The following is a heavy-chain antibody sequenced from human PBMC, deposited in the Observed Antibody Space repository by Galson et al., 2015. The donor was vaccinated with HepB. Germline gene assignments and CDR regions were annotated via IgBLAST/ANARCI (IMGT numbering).Heavy chain of an antibody. J-gene: IGHJ4*02. Sequence: SVKVSCKASGGTFSSYAISWVRQAPGQGLEWMGGIIPIFGTANYAQKFQGRVTITADESTSTAYMELSSLRSEDTAVYYCARSDDYGDYVPLPSTFDYWGQGTLVTVSS. CDR1: GGTFSSYA. D-gene: IGHD4-17*01. CDR2: IIPIFGTA. V-gene: IGHV1-69*13. CDR3: ARSDDYGDYVPLPSTFDY.